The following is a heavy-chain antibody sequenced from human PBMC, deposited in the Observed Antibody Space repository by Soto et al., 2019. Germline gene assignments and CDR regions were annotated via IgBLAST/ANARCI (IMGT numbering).Heavy chain of an antibody. Sequence: GSLVLACSASGFTFSSYAMSWVRQAPGKGLEWVSAISGSGGSTYYADSVKGRFTISRDNSKNTLYLQMNSLRAEDTAVYYCAKLRDYYFDYWGQGTLVTVSS. D-gene: IGHD3-3*01. CDR2: ISGSGGST. CDR1: GFTFSSYA. V-gene: IGHV3-23*01. J-gene: IGHJ4*02. CDR3: AKLRDYYFDY.